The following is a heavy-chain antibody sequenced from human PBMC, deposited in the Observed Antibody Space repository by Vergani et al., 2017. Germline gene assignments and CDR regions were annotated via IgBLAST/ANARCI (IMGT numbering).Heavy chain of an antibody. J-gene: IGHJ6*03. Sequence: QVQLQESGPGLVKPSETLSLTCTVSGGSISSYYWSWIRQPPGKGLEWIGYIYYSGSTNYNPSLKSRVTISVDTSKNQFSLKLSSVTAADTAVYYCARGVYCSGGSCYFHRYYMDVWGKGTTVTVSS. CDR2: IYYSGST. CDR3: ARGVYCSGGSCYFHRYYMDV. V-gene: IGHV4-59*01. CDR1: GGSISSYY. D-gene: IGHD2-15*01.